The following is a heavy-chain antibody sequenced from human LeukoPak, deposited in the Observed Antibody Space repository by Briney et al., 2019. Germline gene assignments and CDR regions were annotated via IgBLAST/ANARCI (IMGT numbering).Heavy chain of an antibody. V-gene: IGHV4-59*01. Sequence: PSETLSLTCTVSGGSISNYYWSWIRQPPGKGLEWIGYIYYSGSTNYNPSLKSRVTISVDTSKNQFSLKLSSVTAADTAVYYCARGYYDILTGYYGGVDYWGQGTLVTVSS. CDR1: GGSISNYY. CDR3: ARGYYDILTGYYGGVDY. CDR2: IYYSGST. D-gene: IGHD3-9*01. J-gene: IGHJ4*02.